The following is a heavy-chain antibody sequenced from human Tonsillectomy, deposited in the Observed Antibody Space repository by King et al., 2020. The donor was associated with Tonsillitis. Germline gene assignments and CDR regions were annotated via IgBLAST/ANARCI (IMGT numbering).Heavy chain of an antibody. CDR2: INHSGST. CDR1: GGSFSGYY. J-gene: IGHJ4*02. CDR3: ARGGYDYVWGSYRYTNFDY. D-gene: IGHD3-16*02. V-gene: IGHV4-34*01. Sequence: QVQLQQWGAGLLKPSETLSLTCAVYGGSFSGYYWSWIRQPPGKGLEWIGEINHSGSTNYNPSLKSRVTISVDTSKNKFSLKLSSVTAADTAVYYCARGGYDYVWGSYRYTNFDYWGQGTLVTVSS.